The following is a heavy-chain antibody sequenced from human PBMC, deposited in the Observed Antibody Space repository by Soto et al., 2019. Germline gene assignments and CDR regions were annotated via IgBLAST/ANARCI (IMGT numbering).Heavy chain of an antibody. V-gene: IGHV4-39*01. J-gene: IGHJ2*01. CDR3: ARRSSGGRSYWYFDL. CDR2: IYYSGST. CDR1: GGSISSSSYY. Sequence: QLQLQESGPGLVKPSETLSLTCTVSGGSISSSSYYWGWIRQPPGKGLEWIGSIYYSGSTYYNPSLKSRATISVDTSKNQFSLKLSSVTAADTAVYYCARRSSGGRSYWYFDLWGRGTLVTVSS. D-gene: IGHD3-16*01.